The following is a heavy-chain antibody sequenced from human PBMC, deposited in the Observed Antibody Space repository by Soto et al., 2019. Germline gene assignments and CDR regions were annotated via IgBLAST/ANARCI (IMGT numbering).Heavy chain of an antibody. Sequence: EVQLVESGGGLVQPGGSLRLSCAASGFTFSSYSMNWVRQAPGKGLEWVSYISSSSSTIYYADSVKGRFTISRDNAKNSLYLQMNSLRAEDTAVYYCARDRPKQQLVLDYWGQGTLVTVSS. V-gene: IGHV3-48*01. J-gene: IGHJ4*02. CDR3: ARDRPKQQLVLDY. CDR1: GFTFSSYS. D-gene: IGHD6-13*01. CDR2: ISSSSSTI.